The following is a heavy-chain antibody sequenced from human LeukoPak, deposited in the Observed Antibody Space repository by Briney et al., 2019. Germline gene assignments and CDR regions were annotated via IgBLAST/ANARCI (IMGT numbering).Heavy chain of an antibody. CDR1: GFTFSSYW. CDR2: ISSSSSYI. D-gene: IGHD1-26*01. CDR3: ARDLGGDYFDY. J-gene: IGHJ4*02. Sequence: GGSLRLSCAASGFTFSSYWMNWVRQAPGKGLEWVSSISSSSSYIYYADSVRGRFTISRDNAKNSLYLQMNSLRAEDTAVYYCARDLGGDYFDYWGQGTLVTVSS. V-gene: IGHV3-21*01.